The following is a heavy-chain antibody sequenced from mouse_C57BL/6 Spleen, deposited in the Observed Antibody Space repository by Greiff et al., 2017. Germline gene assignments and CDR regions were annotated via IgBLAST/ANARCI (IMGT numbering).Heavy chain of an antibody. Sequence: QVQLQQPGAELVRPGTSVKLSCKASGYTFTSYWMHWVKQRPGQGLEWIGVIDPSDSYTNYNQKFKGKATSTVDTSSSTAYMQLSSLTSEDSAVYYCAREGGTVAYAMDYWGQGTSVTVSS. CDR1: GYTFTSYW. CDR3: AREGGTVAYAMDY. CDR2: IDPSDSYT. V-gene: IGHV1-59*01. J-gene: IGHJ4*01. D-gene: IGHD1-1*01.